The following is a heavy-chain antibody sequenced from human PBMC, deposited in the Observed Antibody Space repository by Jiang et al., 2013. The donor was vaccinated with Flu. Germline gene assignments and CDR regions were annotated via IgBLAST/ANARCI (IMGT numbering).Heavy chain of an antibody. Sequence: GAEVKKPGESLRISCRVSGYSFTSYWITWVRQMPGKGLEWMGKIDPSDSYSNYSPSFQGHVTMSVDRSISTAYLQWSSLKASDTAMYYCARPEYSSGWSSVWGQGTLVTVSS. J-gene: IGHJ4*02. CDR1: GYSFTSYW. CDR2: IDPSDSYS. CDR3: ARPEYSSGWSSV. V-gene: IGHV5-10-1*01. D-gene: IGHD6-19*01.